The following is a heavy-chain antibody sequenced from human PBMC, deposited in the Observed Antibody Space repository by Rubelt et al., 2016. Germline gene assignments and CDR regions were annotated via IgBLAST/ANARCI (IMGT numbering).Heavy chain of an antibody. Sequence: QLQLQESGPGLVKPSETLSLTCIVSGGSISSSSYYWGWIRQPPGKGLEWIGEIHPSGSTNYNPSLRVGVTLSYERSKNLCALKLRSVTAADTAVYYCARALWSGYYWGDWFDPWGQGTLVTVSS. D-gene: IGHD3-3*01. J-gene: IGHJ5*02. CDR3: ARALWSGYYWGDWFDP. CDR2: IHPSGST. V-gene: IGHV4-39*07. CDR1: GGSISSSSYY.